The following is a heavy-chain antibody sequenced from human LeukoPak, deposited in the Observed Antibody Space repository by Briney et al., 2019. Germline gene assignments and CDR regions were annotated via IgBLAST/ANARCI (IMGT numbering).Heavy chain of an antibody. D-gene: IGHD3-22*01. CDR1: GASFSGYY. CDR3: ARGVHYYDSSGYYY. V-gene: IGHV4-34*01. J-gene: IGHJ4*02. Sequence: PSESLSLTCAVYGASFSGYYWSWIRQPPGKGLEWIGEINHSGSTNYNPSLKSRVTISVDTSKNQFSLKLSSVTAADTAVYYCARGVHYYDSSGYYYWGQGTLVTVSS. CDR2: INHSGST.